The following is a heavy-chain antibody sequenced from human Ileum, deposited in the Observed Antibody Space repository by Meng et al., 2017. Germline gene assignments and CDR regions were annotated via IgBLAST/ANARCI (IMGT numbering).Heavy chain of an antibody. CDR1: GFPFNKYW. CDR3: ASELWGAFPH. Sequence: VQWVESGGGVVERGGSLRLSCVASGFPFNKYWGHWVRQAPGKGLVWVSLINTDGSTTNYADSVKGRFTISRDNAKNTLYLQMNSLRAEDTAVYYCASELWGAFPHWGQGTLVTVSS. D-gene: IGHD3-16*01. V-gene: IGHV3-74*01. CDR2: INTDGSTT. J-gene: IGHJ4*02.